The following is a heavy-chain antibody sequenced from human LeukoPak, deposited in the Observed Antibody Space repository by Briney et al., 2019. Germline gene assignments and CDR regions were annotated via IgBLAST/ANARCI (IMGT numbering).Heavy chain of an antibody. J-gene: IGHJ4*02. CDR3: AIGYSSGWY. V-gene: IGHV1-69*13. CDR1: GGTFSSYA. D-gene: IGHD6-19*01. CDR2: IIPIFGTA. Sequence: SVKVSCKASGGTFSSYAISWVRQAPGQGLEWMGGIIPIFGTANYAQKFSGGATITADESTSTAYIELSSLRSEDTAVYYCAIGYSSGWYWGQGTLVTVSS.